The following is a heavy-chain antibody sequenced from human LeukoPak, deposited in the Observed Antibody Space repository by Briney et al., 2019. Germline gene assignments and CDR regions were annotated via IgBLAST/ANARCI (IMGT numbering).Heavy chain of an antibody. D-gene: IGHD3-10*01. CDR3: ARGGSGSYYSDAFDI. Sequence: SETLSLTCTVPGGSFGNYYWSWIRQPPGKGLEWIGYIYDSGTTNYSPSLKSRVTISVDTATNQFSLKLSSVTAADTAVYYCARGGSGSYYSDAFDIWGQGTMVTVSS. J-gene: IGHJ3*02. CDR2: IYDSGTT. CDR1: GGSFGNYY. V-gene: IGHV4-59*12.